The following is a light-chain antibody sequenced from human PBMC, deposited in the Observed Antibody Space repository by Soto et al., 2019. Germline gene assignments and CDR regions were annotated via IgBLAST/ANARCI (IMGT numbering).Light chain of an antibody. CDR3: QQYGSSPFT. V-gene: IGKV3-20*01. CDR2: CAS. J-gene: IGKJ3*01. CDR1: QSVSGSC. Sequence: EIVLTQSPGTLSLSPGERATLSCRASQSVSGSCLAWYQPKPGQAPRLLTYCASSRATGIPDRFSGSGSGTDFTLIISRLEPEDFAVYSCQQYGSSPFTFGPGTKVDIK.